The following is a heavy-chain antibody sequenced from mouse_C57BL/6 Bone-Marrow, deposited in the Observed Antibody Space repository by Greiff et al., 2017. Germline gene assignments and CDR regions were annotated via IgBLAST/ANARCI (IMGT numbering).Heavy chain of an antibody. CDR1: GFTFSSYA. V-gene: IGHV5-9-1*02. CDR2: ISSGGDYI. D-gene: IGHD2-1*01. J-gene: IGHJ4*01. Sequence: EVQVVESGEGLVKPGGSLKLSCAASGFTFSSYAMSWVRQTPEKRLEWVAYISSGGDYIYYADTVKGRFTISRDNARNTLYLQMSSLKSEDTAMYYCTRVGGNYGGAMDYWGQGTSVTVSS. CDR3: TRVGGNYGGAMDY.